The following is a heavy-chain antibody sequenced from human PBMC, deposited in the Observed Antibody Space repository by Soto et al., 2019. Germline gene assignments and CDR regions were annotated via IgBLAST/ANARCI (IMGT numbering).Heavy chain of an antibody. D-gene: IGHD2-2*01. Sequence: SETLSLTCSVSGGSISSYYWSWIRQFPGKGLEWIGYTHYNGDSGYNPSLKSRVTISIDTSKNQFSLRLSSVTAADTAVYYCARDLGGYCTSTSCLGWFDPWGQGTLVTVS. CDR2: THYNGDS. J-gene: IGHJ5*02. V-gene: IGHV4-59*01. CDR3: ARDLGGYCTSTSCLGWFDP. CDR1: GGSISSYY.